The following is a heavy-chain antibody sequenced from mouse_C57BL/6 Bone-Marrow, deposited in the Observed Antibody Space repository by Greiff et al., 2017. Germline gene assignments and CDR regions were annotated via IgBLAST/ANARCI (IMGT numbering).Heavy chain of an antibody. D-gene: IGHD1-2*01. Sequence: QVHVKQSGAELARPGASVKLSCKASGYTFTSYGIRWVKQRTGQGLEWIGEIYPRSGNTNYNEKFKGKATLTADKSSSTAYMELRSLTSEDSAVYFCARLRVRRSWDLDVWGTGTTVTVSS. CDR2: IYPRSGNT. J-gene: IGHJ1*03. CDR3: ARLRVRRSWDLDV. V-gene: IGHV1-81*01. CDR1: GYTFTSYG.